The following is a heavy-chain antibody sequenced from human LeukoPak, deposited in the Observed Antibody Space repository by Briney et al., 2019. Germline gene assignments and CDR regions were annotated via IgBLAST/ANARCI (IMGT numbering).Heavy chain of an antibody. V-gene: IGHV4-30-2*01. CDR2: IYHSGST. CDR3: ARQGLKLEYYNWFDP. CDR1: GGSISSGGYS. Sequence: SETLSLTCAVSGGSISSGGYSWSWIRQPPGKGLGWIGHIYHSGSTYYNPSLKSRVTISVDRSKNQFSLKLSSATAADTAVYYCARQGLKLEYYNWFDPWGQGTLVTVSS. J-gene: IGHJ5*02. D-gene: IGHD6-19*01.